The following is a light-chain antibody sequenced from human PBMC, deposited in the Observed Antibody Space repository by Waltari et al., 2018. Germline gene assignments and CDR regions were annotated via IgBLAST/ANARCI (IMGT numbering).Light chain of an antibody. V-gene: IGKV1-27*01. CDR3: QKYNSAPPWT. J-gene: IGKJ1*01. Sequence: DIHMTQSPSSLSASVGDRVTITCRASQGISNYLAWYQQKPGKVPKLLIYTASTLQSGVPSRFSGSGSGTDFTLTIISLQPEDVAIYYCQKYNSAPPWTFGQGTKVEIK. CDR2: TAS. CDR1: QGISNY.